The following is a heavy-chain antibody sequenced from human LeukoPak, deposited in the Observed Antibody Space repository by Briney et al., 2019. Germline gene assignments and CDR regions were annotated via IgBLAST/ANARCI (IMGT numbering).Heavy chain of an antibody. CDR3: ATNLPGYNYGYWVA. D-gene: IGHD5-18*01. J-gene: IGHJ5*02. V-gene: IGHV4-39*07. Sequence: PSETLSLTCTVSGGSIRSSSYFWGWIRQPPGKGLEWIGNIYYSGSSYYNPSLKSRVTISVDTSKRQISLKLTSVTAADTAVYYCATNLPGYNYGYWVAWGQGTLVTVSS. CDR1: GGSIRSSSYF. CDR2: IYYSGSS.